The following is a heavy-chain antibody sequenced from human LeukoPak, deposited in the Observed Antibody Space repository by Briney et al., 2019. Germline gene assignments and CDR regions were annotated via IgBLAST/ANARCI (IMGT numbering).Heavy chain of an antibody. V-gene: IGHV4-59*01. J-gene: IGHJ3*02. CDR1: GGSISSYY. Sequence: SETLSLTCTVSGGSISSYYWSWIWQPPGKGLEWIGYIYYSGSTNYNPSLKSRVTISVDTSKNQFSLKLSSVTAADTAVYYCARSGLRYFVEAFDIWGQGTMVTVSS. D-gene: IGHD3-9*01. CDR3: ARSGLRYFVEAFDI. CDR2: IYYSGST.